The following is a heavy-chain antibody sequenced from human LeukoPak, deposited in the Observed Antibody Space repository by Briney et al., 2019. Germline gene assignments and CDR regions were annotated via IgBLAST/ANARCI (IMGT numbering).Heavy chain of an antibody. V-gene: IGHV3-53*04. CDR1: GFTVSSNY. D-gene: IGHD3-10*01. Sequence: PGGSLRLSCAASGFTVSSNYMSWVRQAPGKGLEWVSVIYSGGSTYYADSVKGRFTISRHNSKSTLYLQMNSLRAEDTAVYYCARNDYGSPYYFDCWGQGTLVTVSS. J-gene: IGHJ4*02. CDR3: ARNDYGSPYYFDC. CDR2: IYSGGST.